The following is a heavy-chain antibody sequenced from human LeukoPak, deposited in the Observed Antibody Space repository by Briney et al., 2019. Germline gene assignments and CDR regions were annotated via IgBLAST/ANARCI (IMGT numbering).Heavy chain of an antibody. CDR3: ARSTAGTFDFDY. Sequence: SETLSLTCAVSGFSISSGYFWAWIRQSPGKGLEWIGSIFHSGITYYNPSLKSRITISVDTSKNQFSLRLSSVTAADTAVYYCARSTAGTFDFDYWGQGTLVTVSS. CDR1: GFSISSGYF. D-gene: IGHD6-19*01. J-gene: IGHJ4*02. V-gene: IGHV4-38-2*01. CDR2: IFHSGIT.